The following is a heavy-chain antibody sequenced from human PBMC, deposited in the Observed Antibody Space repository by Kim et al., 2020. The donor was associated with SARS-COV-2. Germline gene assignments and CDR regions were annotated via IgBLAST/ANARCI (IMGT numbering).Heavy chain of an antibody. J-gene: IGHJ3*02. V-gene: IGHV4-4*02. D-gene: IGHD6-13*01. CDR1: GGSISSSNW. CDR2: IYHSGST. Sequence: SETLSLTCAVSGGSISSSNWWSWVRQPPGKGLEWIGEIYHSGSTNYNPSLKSRVTISVDKSKNQFSLKLSSVTAADTAVYYCARLGESSSWYLDAFDIWGQGTMVTVSS. CDR3: ARLGESSSWYLDAFDI.